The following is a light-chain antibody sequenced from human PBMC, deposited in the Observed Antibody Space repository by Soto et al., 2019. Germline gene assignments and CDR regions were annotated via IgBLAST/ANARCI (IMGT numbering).Light chain of an antibody. V-gene: IGKV3-11*01. CDR3: QQRYCWRT. CDR1: QSISSY. Sequence: EIVLTQSPVTLSLSPGERATLSCRASQSISSYLAWYQQKPGQAPRLLIYDASNRATGIPARFSGSGSGTDFSLTISSLEPEDSAVSYCQQRYCWRTFGQGTKLDIK. CDR2: DAS. J-gene: IGKJ1*01.